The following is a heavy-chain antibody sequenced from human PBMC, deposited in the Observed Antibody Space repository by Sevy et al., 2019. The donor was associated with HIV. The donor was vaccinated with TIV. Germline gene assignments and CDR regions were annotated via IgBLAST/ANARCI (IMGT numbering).Heavy chain of an antibody. J-gene: IGHJ6*02. CDR2: ISGSGGST. CDR1: GFTFSTYA. Sequence: GGSLRLSCAASGFTFSTYAMSWVRQAPGKGLEWVSAISGSGGSTYYADSVKGRFTISRDNSKKTLYLKMNSLRAEDTAVYYCAKGDTNYYGMDVWGQGTTVTVSS. V-gene: IGHV3-23*01. CDR3: AKGDTNYYGMDV.